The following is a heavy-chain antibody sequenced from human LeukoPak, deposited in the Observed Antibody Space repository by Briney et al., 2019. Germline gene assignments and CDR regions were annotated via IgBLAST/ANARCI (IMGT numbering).Heavy chain of an antibody. CDR2: IYYSGIS. CDR3: ARFDVDTRYYYYYGMDV. V-gene: IGHV4-59*08. Sequence: SETLSLTCTVSDGSVSSYYWSWIRQPPGKGLEWIGLIYYSGISNYNPSLKSRVTMSVDTSMNQFSLKLSSVTAADTAVYYCARFDVDTRYYYYYGMDVWGQGTTVTVSS. CDR1: DGSVSSYY. J-gene: IGHJ6*02. D-gene: IGHD5-18*01.